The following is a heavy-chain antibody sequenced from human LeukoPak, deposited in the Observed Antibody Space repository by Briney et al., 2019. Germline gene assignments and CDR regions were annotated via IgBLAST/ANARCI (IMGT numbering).Heavy chain of an antibody. CDR2: IYSGGST. CDR3: ARDKVGYSGYDRHYYYYGMDV. Sequence: GGSLRLSCAASGFTVSSNYMSWVRQAPGKGLEWVSVIYSGGSTYYADSVKGRFTISRDNSKNTLYLQMNSLRAGDTAVYYCARDKVGYSGYDRHYYYYGMDVWGQGTTVTVSS. D-gene: IGHD5-12*01. J-gene: IGHJ6*02. V-gene: IGHV3-66*01. CDR1: GFTVSSNY.